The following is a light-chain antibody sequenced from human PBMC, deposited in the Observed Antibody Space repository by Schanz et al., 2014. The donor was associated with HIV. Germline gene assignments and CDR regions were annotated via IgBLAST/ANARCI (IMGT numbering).Light chain of an antibody. Sequence: QSVLTQPPSVSGAPGQRVTISCTGSSSNIGAGYDVHWYQQLPGTAPKLLIYDNDKRPSGIPDRFSGTKSDTSATLGITGLQTGDEADYYCGTWDSSLSVGVFGTGTKLTVL. V-gene: IGLV1-51*01. J-gene: IGLJ1*01. CDR1: SSNIGAGYD. CDR2: DND. CDR3: GTWDSSLSVGV.